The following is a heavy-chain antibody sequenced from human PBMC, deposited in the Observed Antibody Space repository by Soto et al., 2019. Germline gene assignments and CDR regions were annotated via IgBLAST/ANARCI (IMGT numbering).Heavy chain of an antibody. V-gene: IGHV1-3*01. J-gene: IGHJ6*01. CDR1: GYTFTSYA. CDR2: INAGNGKT. Sequence: ASVKVSCKASGYTFTSYAMHWVRQAPGQRLEWMGWINAGNGKTKYSQKFQGRVTITRDTSASTAYMELSSLRSEDTAVYYCARDRKYYDILTGHYYYYGMDVWGQGTTVTVSS. D-gene: IGHD3-9*01. CDR3: ARDRKYYDILTGHYYYYGMDV.